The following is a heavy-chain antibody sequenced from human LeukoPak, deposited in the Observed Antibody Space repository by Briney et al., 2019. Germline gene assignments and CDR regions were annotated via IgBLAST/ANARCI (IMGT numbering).Heavy chain of an antibody. CDR2: INPNSGDT. J-gene: IGHJ1*01. Sequence: ASVKVSCKASGYTFTSYDINWVRQATGQGLEWMGWINPNSGDTNYAQKFQGRVTVTRDTSISTAYTELSRLRSDDTAVYYCARGGLRGSYYEYFHHWGQGTLVSVSS. CDR3: ARGGLRGSYYEYFHH. V-gene: IGHV1-2*02. D-gene: IGHD1-26*01. CDR1: GYTFTSYD.